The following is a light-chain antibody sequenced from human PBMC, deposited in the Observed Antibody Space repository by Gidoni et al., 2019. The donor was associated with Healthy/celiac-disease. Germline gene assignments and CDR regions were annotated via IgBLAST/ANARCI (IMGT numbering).Light chain of an antibody. Sequence: DIQMTQSPSSLSASVGDRVTITCRASQSISSYLNWYQQKPGKAPKLLIYAASSLQSGVPSRFSCSGSGTDFTLTISSLQPEDFATYYCQQSYSTPRFXGXTKVEIK. CDR2: AAS. V-gene: IGKV1-39*01. CDR1: QSISSY. J-gene: IGKJ4*01. CDR3: QQSYSTPR.